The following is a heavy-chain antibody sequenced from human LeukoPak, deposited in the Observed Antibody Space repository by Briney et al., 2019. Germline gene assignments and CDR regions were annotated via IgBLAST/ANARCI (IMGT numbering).Heavy chain of an antibody. V-gene: IGHV3-23*01. D-gene: IGHD3-22*01. CDR2: ISGRGDST. J-gene: IGHJ5*02. CDR3: AKGGALRGLTWFDP. Sequence: GGSLRLSCTASGFTFSNAAMNWVRQAPGKGLECVSAISGRGDSTYYTDSVKGRFTISRDNSKNTLFLQMNSLRAEDTAMYYCAKGGALRGLTWFDPWGQGTLVTVSS. CDR1: GFTFSNAA.